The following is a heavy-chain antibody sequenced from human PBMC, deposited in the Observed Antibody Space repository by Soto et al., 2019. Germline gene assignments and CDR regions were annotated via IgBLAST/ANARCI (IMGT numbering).Heavy chain of an antibody. CDR1: GFTFNMYW. D-gene: IGHD3-16*01. V-gene: IGHV3-74*03. J-gene: IGHJ3*02. CDR3: AREGGLLRWADDGFDI. Sequence: GGSLRLSCVASGFTFNMYWMHWVRQVPGKGPVWVSRINNDGSSTTYADSVKGRFTISRDNAKNTLYLQIYSLRAEDTAVYYCAREGGLLRWADDGFDIWGQGTMVTVSS. CDR2: INNDGSST.